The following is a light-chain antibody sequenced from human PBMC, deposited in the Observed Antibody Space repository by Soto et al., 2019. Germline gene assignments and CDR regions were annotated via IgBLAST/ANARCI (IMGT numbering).Light chain of an antibody. CDR2: GAS. CDR3: QQYGTSAPIT. CDR1: QSVSSNY. Sequence: EIVLTQSPGTLSLSPGERATLSCRASQSVSSNYLAWYQQKPGQGPRLLIYGASSRATGIPDRFSGSGSGTDFTLTISRLEPEDFAMYYCQQYGTSAPITFGQGTRLEIE. J-gene: IGKJ5*01. V-gene: IGKV3-20*01.